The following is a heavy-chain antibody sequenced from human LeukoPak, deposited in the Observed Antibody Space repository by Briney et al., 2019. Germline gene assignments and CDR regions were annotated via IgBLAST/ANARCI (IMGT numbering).Heavy chain of an antibody. J-gene: IGHJ5*02. CDR2: INHSGST. CDR3: ARGQYYYDSSDYYFA. D-gene: IGHD3-22*01. V-gene: IGHV4-34*01. Sequence: PSETLSLTCAVYGGSFSGYYWSWIRQPPGKGLEWIGEINHSGSTNYNPSLKSRVTISVDTSKNQFSLKLSSVTAADTAVYYCARGQYYYDSSDYYFAWGQGTLVTVSS. CDR1: GGSFSGYY.